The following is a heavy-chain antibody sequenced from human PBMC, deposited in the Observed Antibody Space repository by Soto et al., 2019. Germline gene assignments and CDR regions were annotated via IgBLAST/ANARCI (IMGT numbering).Heavy chain of an antibody. CDR2: ISGTSDSI. CDR1: GFTFSDYY. CDR3: ARVAIVTAAGTSDY. D-gene: IGHD6-13*01. V-gene: IGHV3-11*04. J-gene: IGHJ4*02. Sequence: GGSLRLSCAASGFTFSDYYMRWIHQFPGKKLEWVAYISGTSDSIPYADSVKVRFTISSDNAKNSMYLQMNSLRAEDTAVYYCARVAIVTAAGTSDYWGQGTLVTVSS.